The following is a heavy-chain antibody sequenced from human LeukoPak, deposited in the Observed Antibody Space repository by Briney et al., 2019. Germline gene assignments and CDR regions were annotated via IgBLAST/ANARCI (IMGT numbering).Heavy chain of an antibody. Sequence: ASVTVSFTASGFTFTSSAVQWVRQARGQRLEWIGWIVVGSGNTNYAQKFQERVTITRDMSTSTAYMELSSLRSEDTAVYYCAAGSSLVARQYQLPLYGMDVWGQGTTVTVSS. CDR3: AAGSSLVARQYQLPLYGMDV. D-gene: IGHD2-2*01. V-gene: IGHV1-58*01. CDR2: IVVGSGNT. CDR1: GFTFTSSA. J-gene: IGHJ6*02.